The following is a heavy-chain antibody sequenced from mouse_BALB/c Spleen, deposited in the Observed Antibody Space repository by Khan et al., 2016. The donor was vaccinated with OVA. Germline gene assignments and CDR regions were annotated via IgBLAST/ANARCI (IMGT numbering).Heavy chain of an antibody. CDR3: ARGYYVYGSWFAY. Sequence: QIQLVQSGPELKKPGETVKISCKASGYTFTNYGMNWVKQAPGKGVKWMGWINTNTGEPTFAEEFKERFAFSLETSASTAYLQINSLKNEDTATYFCARGYYVYGSWFAYWGQGTLVTVSA. J-gene: IGHJ3*01. V-gene: IGHV9-3*02. D-gene: IGHD2-14*01. CDR2: INTNTGEP. CDR1: GYTFTNYG.